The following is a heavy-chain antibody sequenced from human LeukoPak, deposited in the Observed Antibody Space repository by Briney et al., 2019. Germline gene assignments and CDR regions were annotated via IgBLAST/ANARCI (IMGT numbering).Heavy chain of an antibody. D-gene: IGHD3-22*01. CDR1: GFTFDDYA. J-gene: IGHJ4*02. CDR3: AKDNQDLRITMIVPLDY. CDR2: ISYDGSNK. Sequence: PGRSQRLSCAASGFTFDDYAMHWVRQAPGKGLEWVAVISYDGSNKYYADSVKGRFTISRDNSKNTLYLQMNSLRAEDTAVYYCAKDNQDLRITMIVPLDYWGQGTLVTVSS. V-gene: IGHV3-30*04.